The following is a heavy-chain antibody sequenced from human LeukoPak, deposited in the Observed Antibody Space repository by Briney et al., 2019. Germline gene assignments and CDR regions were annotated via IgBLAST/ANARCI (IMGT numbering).Heavy chain of an antibody. V-gene: IGHV3-23*01. J-gene: IGHJ4*02. Sequence: PGGSLRPSCAASGFAPSSDTTSGGRQAPGEGLERVFAISSGGGSTYYADSVKGRFTISRDNSKNTLYLQMNSLRAEDTAVYYCAKSPGYCSSTSCYYYFDYWGQGTLVTVSS. CDR3: AKSPGYCSSTSCYYYFDY. CDR1: GFAPSSDT. D-gene: IGHD2-2*01. CDR2: ISSGGGST.